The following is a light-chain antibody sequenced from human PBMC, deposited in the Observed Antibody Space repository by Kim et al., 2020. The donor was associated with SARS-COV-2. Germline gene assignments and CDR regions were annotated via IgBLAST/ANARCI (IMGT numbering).Light chain of an antibody. CDR2: EGS. CDR3: CSYAGSTSLI. Sequence: QSALTQPASVSGSPGQSVTISCSGTSSDVGNYNLVSWYQQHPGKVPKLIIYEGSKRPSGISDRFSGSKSGTTASLTISGLQAEDEGDYYCCSYAGSTSLIFGGGTKVTVL. J-gene: IGLJ2*01. CDR1: SSDVGNYNL. V-gene: IGLV2-23*01.